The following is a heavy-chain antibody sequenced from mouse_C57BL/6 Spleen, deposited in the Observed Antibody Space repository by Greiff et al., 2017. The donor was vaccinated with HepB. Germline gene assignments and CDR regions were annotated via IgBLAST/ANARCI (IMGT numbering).Heavy chain of an antibody. D-gene: IGHD4-1*01. V-gene: IGHV14-4*01. CDR1: GFNIKDDY. CDR2: IDPENGDT. Sequence: VQLQQPGAELVRPGASVKLSCTASGFNIKDDYMHWVKQRPEQGLEWIGWIDPENGDTEYASKFQGKATITADTSSNTAYLQLSSLTSEDTAVYYCTTTGTFAYWGQGTLVTVSA. J-gene: IGHJ3*01. CDR3: TTTGTFAY.